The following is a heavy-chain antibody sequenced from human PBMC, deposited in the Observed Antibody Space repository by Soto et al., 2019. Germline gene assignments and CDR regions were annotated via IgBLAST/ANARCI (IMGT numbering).Heavy chain of an antibody. D-gene: IGHD4-17*01. V-gene: IGHV3-11*01. CDR1: GFIFSDYY. Sequence: QVHLGESGGGLVKPGVSLRLSWASSGFIFSDYYMHWIRHAPGKGLEWISYIIGNGRIIQYAESAKGRFTISRDNAQNSLYLQMNSLRAEDTALYLCARDFDADSRTDFDSWGQGTLVTVSS. CDR2: IIGNGRII. J-gene: IGHJ4*02. CDR3: ARDFDADSRTDFDS.